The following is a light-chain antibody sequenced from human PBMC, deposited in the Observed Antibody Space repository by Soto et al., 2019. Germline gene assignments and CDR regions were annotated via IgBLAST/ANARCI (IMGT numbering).Light chain of an antibody. CDR1: QSVSSY. CDR3: QQRSNWPPRHT. Sequence: EIVLTQSPATLSLSPGERATLSCRASQSVSSYLAWYQQKPGQAPRLLIYDASNRATGIPARFSGSGSGTAFTLTISSLEPEDFAVYYCQQRSNWPPRHTFGQGTKLEIK. J-gene: IGKJ2*01. CDR2: DAS. V-gene: IGKV3-11*01.